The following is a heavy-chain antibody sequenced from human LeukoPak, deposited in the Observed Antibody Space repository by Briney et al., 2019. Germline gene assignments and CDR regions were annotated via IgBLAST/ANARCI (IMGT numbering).Heavy chain of an antibody. D-gene: IGHD3-10*01. CDR2: FSYRGGA. J-gene: IGHJ3*02. CDR1: GGSIGSSGYF. CDR3: ARQVARSLISLRLVSLDSFDI. V-gene: IGHV4-39*07. Sequence: SETLSLTCTASGGSIGSSGYFWGWIRQPSGQGLEWIGSFSYRGGAYHNPSLASRVTISRDTSTSQFSLKLRSVTAADTAVYYCARQVARSLISLRLVSLDSFDIWGQGTTVTVSS.